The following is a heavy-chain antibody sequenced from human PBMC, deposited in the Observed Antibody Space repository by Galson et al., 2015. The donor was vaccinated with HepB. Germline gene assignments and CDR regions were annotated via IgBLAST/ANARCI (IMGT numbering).Heavy chain of an antibody. Sequence: SVKVSCKASGYTFTGYYMHWVRQAPGQGLEWMGRINPNSGGTNYAQKFQGRVTMTRDTSISTAYMELSRLRSDDTAVYYCAREGYSSGWYAFDIWGQGTMVTVSS. V-gene: IGHV1-2*06. CDR3: AREGYSSGWYAFDI. D-gene: IGHD6-19*01. CDR1: GYTFTGYY. J-gene: IGHJ3*02. CDR2: INPNSGGT.